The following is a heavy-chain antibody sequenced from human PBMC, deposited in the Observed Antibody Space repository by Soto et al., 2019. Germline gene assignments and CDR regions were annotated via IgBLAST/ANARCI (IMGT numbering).Heavy chain of an antibody. V-gene: IGHV3-30*18. J-gene: IGHJ4*02. CDR3: AKDSGDYSYYFDY. Sequence: QVQLVESGGGVVQPGRSLRLSCAASGFTFSSYGMHWVRQAPGKGLEWVAVISYDGSNKYYADSVKGRFTISRDNSKNTLSLQMNSLSAEDTAVYYCAKDSGDYSYYFDYWGQGTLVTVSS. CDR2: ISYDGSNK. D-gene: IGHD4-17*01. CDR1: GFTFSSYG.